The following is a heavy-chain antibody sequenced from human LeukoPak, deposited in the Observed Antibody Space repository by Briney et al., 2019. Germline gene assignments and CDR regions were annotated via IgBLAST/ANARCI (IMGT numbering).Heavy chain of an antibody. V-gene: IGHV1-2*02. J-gene: IGHJ6*02. CDR1: GYTFTGYY. Sequence: ASVKVSCKASGYTFTGYYMHWVRQAPGQGLEWMGWINPNSGGTNYAQKFQGRVTMTRDTSISTAYMELSRLRSDDTVVYYCARDPHGPNYYGMDVWGQGTTVTVSS. CDR3: ARDPHGPNYYGMDV. CDR2: INPNSGGT. D-gene: IGHD4-17*01.